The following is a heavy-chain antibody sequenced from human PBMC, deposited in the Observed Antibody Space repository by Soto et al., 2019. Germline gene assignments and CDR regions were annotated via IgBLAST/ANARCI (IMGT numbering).Heavy chain of an antibody. CDR1: GGSFSGYY. Sequence: QVQLQQWGAGLLKPSETLSLTCAVYGGSFSGYYWTWFRQPPGKGLEWIGEISPSGTTKYIPSLKRRVTISAATYKNQCSLNVTSVTAADTAVYYCVTSLWFGTQPEIWGQGALVTVSS. J-gene: IGHJ4*02. CDR2: ISPSGTT. V-gene: IGHV4-34*01. CDR3: VTSLWFGTQPEI. D-gene: IGHD3-10*01.